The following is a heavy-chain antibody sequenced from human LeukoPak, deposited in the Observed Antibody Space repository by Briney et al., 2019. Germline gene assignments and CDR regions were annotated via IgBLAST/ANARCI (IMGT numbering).Heavy chain of an antibody. Sequence: GGSLRLSCAASGFTFRNYGMYWVRQAPGKGLEWVSSISSISYIYYADSVKGRFTISRDTAKNSLYLQMNSLRAEDTAVYYCARDQYGDYALDYWGQGTLVTVSS. D-gene: IGHD4-17*01. CDR3: ARDQYGDYALDY. J-gene: IGHJ4*02. V-gene: IGHV3-21*01. CDR2: ISSISYI. CDR1: GFTFRNYG.